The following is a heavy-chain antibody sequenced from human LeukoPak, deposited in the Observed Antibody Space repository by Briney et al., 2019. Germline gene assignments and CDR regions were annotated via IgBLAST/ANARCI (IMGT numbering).Heavy chain of an antibody. CDR1: GFTFSSYS. V-gene: IGHV3-21*01. Sequence: GGSLRLSCAASGFTFSSYSMNWVRQAPGKGLEWVSSISSSSSYIYYADSVKGRFTISRDSAKNSLYLQMNSLRAEDTAVYYCARESIAAAGSFGYWGQGTLVTVSS. J-gene: IGHJ4*02. D-gene: IGHD6-13*01. CDR2: ISSSSSYI. CDR3: ARESIAAAGSFGY.